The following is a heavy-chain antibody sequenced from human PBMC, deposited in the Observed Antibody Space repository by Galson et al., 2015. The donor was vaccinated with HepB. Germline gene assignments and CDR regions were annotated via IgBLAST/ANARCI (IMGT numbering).Heavy chain of an antibody. V-gene: IGHV3-23*01. CDR3: AKGALKGGPYDLDY. CDR2: ISVSGGDT. D-gene: IGHD5-12*01. J-gene: IGHJ4*02. CDR1: GFIFSNYA. Sequence: SLRLSCAASGFIFSNYAMNWVRQAPGKGLEWVSTISVSGGDTYYADPVKGRFTISRDNSKNTLYLQMSSLRAEDTAVYYCAKGALKGGPYDLDYWGQGTMVTVSS.